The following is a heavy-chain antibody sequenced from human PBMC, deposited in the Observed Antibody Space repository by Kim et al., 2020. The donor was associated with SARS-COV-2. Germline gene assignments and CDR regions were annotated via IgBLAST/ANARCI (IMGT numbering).Heavy chain of an antibody. J-gene: IGHJ3*02. CDR3: ASPLGYCSGGSCYGDAFDI. Sequence: SETLSLTCTVSGGSISSSSYYWGWIRQPPGKGLEWIGSIYYSGSTYYNPSLKSRVTISVDTSKNQFSLKLSSVTAADTAVYYCASPLGYCSGGSCYGDAFDIWGQGTMVTVSS. CDR2: IYYSGST. CDR1: GGSISSSSYY. V-gene: IGHV4-39*01. D-gene: IGHD2-15*01.